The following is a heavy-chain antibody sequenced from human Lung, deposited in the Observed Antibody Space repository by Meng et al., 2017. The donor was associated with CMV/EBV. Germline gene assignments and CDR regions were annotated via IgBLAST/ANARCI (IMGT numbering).Heavy chain of an antibody. Sequence: VSGASISSGSSYWSWIRQPAGKRLEWIGRIYYSGSTNYNPSLKSRVTMSIDTSNNQFSLNLSSVTAADTAVYYCAKDQSGSRGWSSWGQGTLVTVSS. CDR3: AKDQSGSRGWSS. CDR1: GASISSGSSY. D-gene: IGHD1-26*01. V-gene: IGHV4-61*02. J-gene: IGHJ5*02. CDR2: IYYSGST.